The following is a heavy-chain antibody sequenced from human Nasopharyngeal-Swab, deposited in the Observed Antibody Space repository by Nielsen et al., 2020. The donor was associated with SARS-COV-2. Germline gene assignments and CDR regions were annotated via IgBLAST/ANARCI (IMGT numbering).Heavy chain of an antibody. V-gene: IGHV4-34*01. D-gene: IGHD1-20*01. CDR1: GGSFSGYY. J-gene: IGHJ3*02. Sequence: SETLSLTCDVYGGSFSGYYWSRIRQPPGKGLEWIGEINHSGSTNYNPSLKSRVTISVDTSKNQFSLKLSSVTAADTAVYYCRGITGTPGAFDIWGQGTMVTVSS. CDR2: INHSGST. CDR3: RGITGTPGAFDI.